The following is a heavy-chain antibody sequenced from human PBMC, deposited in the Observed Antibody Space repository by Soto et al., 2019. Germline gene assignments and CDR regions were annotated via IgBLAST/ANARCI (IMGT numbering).Heavy chain of an antibody. CDR3: ARIELRLLEWLLQEFDY. V-gene: IGHV3-7*01. CDR1: AFTFRSYW. CDR2: IKQDGSEK. Sequence: PGGSLRLSCSASAFTFRSYWMTWVRQAPGKGLEWVANIKQDGSEKSYVDSVKGRFTISRDNAKNSLYLKMNSLRAEDTAVYYCARIELRLLEWLLQEFDYWGQGTLVTVSS. J-gene: IGHJ4*02. D-gene: IGHD3-3*01.